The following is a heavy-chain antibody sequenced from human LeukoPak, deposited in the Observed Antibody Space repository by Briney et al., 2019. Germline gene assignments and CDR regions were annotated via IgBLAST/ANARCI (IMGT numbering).Heavy chain of an antibody. CDR1: GFTVSSSY. Sequence: GGSLRLSCAASGFTVSSSYMSWVRQAPGKGLEWVSVIYSGGSTYYADSVKGRFTISRDNSKNTLYLQMNSLRAEDTAVYYCARDRGTMVRGAVSGFDPWGQGTLVTVSS. CDR2: IYSGGST. D-gene: IGHD3-10*01. CDR3: ARDRGTMVRGAVSGFDP. V-gene: IGHV3-66*01. J-gene: IGHJ5*02.